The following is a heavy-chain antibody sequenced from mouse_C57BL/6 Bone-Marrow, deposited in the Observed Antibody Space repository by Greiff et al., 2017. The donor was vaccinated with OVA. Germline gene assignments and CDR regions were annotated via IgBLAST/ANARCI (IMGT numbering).Heavy chain of an antibody. CDR3: ARDLYYGNYQGFAY. Sequence: EVKVVESGGGLVKPGGSLKLSCAASGFTFSSYAMSWVRQTPEKRLEWVATISDGGSYTYYPDNVKGRFTISRDNAKNNLYLQMSHLKSEDTAMYYCARDLYYGNYQGFAYGGQGTRVTVSA. CDR2: ISDGGSYT. CDR1: GFTFSSYA. V-gene: IGHV5-4*01. J-gene: IGHJ3*01. D-gene: IGHD2-1*01.